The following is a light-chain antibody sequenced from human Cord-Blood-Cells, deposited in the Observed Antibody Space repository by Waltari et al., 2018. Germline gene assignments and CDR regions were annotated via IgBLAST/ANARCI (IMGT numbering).Light chain of an antibody. Sequence: DIQMTQSPSSLSASVGDRVTITCQASQDISNYLNWYQQKPVKAPKLLIYDASNLETGVPSGFSGSGSGTDFTFDISSLQPEDIATYYCQQYDNLPITFGQGTRLEIK. CDR3: QQYDNLPIT. J-gene: IGKJ5*01. CDR2: DAS. CDR1: QDISNY. V-gene: IGKV1-33*01.